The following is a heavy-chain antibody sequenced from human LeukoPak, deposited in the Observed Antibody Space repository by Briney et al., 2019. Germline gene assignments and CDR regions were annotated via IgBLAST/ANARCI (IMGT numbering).Heavy chain of an antibody. Sequence: PGGSLRLSCAASGFIFSSYAMSWVRQAPGKGLEWVSAISDSGGNTYYADSVKGRFTISRDNSKNTLYLQMNSLRAEDTAVYYCAKDRQYDSSGWYYWGQGTLVTVSS. J-gene: IGHJ4*02. V-gene: IGHV3-23*01. CDR3: AKDRQYDSSGWYY. CDR1: GFIFSSYA. CDR2: ISDSGGNT. D-gene: IGHD6-19*01.